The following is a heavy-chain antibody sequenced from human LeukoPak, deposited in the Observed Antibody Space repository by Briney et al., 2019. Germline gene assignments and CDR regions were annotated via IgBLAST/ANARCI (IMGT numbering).Heavy chain of an antibody. Sequence: SETLSLTCAVYGGSFSGYYWSWIRQPPGKGLEWIGEINHSGSTNYNPSLKSRVTISVDTSKNQFSLKLSSVTAADTAVYYCARGHKLLWFGELLTPDYFDYWGQGTLVTVSS. J-gene: IGHJ4*02. V-gene: IGHV4-34*01. CDR3: ARGHKLLWFGELLTPDYFDY. CDR1: GGSFSGYY. CDR2: INHSGST. D-gene: IGHD3-10*01.